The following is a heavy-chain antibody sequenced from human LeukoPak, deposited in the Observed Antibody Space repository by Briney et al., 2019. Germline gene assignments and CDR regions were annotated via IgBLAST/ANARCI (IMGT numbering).Heavy chain of an antibody. D-gene: IGHD2-15*01. CDR1: GVSISSSNSY. Sequence: SETLSLTCTVSGVSISSSNSYWGWIRQPPGKGLEWIGSIYYSGSTYYNPSLKSRVTISVDTSNNRFSLSLSAVTAADTAIYYCARDTRTAQGFDYWGQGILVTVSS. CDR3: ARDTRTAQGFDY. CDR2: IYYSGST. J-gene: IGHJ4*02. V-gene: IGHV4-39*07.